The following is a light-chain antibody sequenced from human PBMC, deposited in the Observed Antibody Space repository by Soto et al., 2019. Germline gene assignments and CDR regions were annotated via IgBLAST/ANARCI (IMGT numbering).Light chain of an antibody. CDR2: DVT. V-gene: IGLV2-14*03. CDR1: SSDVGGFHF. J-gene: IGLJ1*01. CDR3: SSYTISRTCV. Sequence: QSALTQPASVSGSPGQSITVSCTGTSSDVGGFHFVSWYQHYPGRAPKLLIFDVTNRPSGVSNRFSGSKSGNTASLTISGLQAEDEADYYCSSYTISRTCVFGTGTKHRP.